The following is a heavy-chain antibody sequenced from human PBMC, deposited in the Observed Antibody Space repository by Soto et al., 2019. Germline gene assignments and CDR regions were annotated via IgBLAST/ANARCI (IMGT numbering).Heavy chain of an antibody. V-gene: IGHV4-31*03. CDR3: ARGTLYDF. CDR1: GGSLSSGDYS. Sequence: PSETLSLTCTVSGGSLSSGDYSWTWIRQHPGKGLEWIGYIYYSGRNSYNSSLKSRVTMSVDTSKNQFSLRLTSVTAADTAVYYCARGTLYDFWGQGTLVPVSS. CDR2: IYYSGRN. J-gene: IGHJ4*02.